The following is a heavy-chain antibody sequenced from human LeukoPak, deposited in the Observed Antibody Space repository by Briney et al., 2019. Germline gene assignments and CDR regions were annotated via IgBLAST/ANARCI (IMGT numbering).Heavy chain of an antibody. CDR2: IYSGGST. J-gene: IGHJ4*02. D-gene: IGHD5-18*01. CDR1: GFTVSSNF. CDR3: ELGLVTAY. Sequence: GGSLRLSCAASGFTVSSNFMSWVRQAPGKGLEWVSVIYSGGSTYYADSVKGRFTISRDNSKNTLYLQMNSLRVEDTAVYYCELGLVTAYWGQGTKATVSS. V-gene: IGHV3-66*01.